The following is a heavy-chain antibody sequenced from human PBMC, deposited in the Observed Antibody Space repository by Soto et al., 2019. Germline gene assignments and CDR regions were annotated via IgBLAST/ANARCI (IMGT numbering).Heavy chain of an antibody. CDR3: ASYSSRRGFYFDH. CDR1: VFPLTNKRLG. J-gene: IGHJ4*02. D-gene: IGHD6-13*01. V-gene: IGHV2-5*02. CDR2: IYWDGEK. Sequence: GSGPKLVNPKQTLTLDFSFSVFPLTNKRLGVGWIRQSPGKALEWLNLIYWDGEKRYNPSLETRLTITKDTPRNQVVLTMTNMDPVDTATYYCASYSSRRGFYFDHWGQGTLVTVSS.